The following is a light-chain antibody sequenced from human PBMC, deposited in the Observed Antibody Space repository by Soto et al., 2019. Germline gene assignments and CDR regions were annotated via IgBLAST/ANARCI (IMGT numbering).Light chain of an antibody. V-gene: IGKV3-11*01. Sequence: EIVWTQSPATLSLSPGERATLSCRASQSVSSYLAWYQQKPGQAPRLLIYDASNRATGIPARLSGGGSGTDFTLTIRSLEPEDYAVYYCQQRSKWLTFGGGTKVDIK. CDR1: QSVSSY. J-gene: IGKJ4*01. CDR3: QQRSKWLT. CDR2: DAS.